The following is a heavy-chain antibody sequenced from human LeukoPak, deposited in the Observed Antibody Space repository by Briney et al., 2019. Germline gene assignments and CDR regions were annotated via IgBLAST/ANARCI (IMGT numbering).Heavy chain of an antibody. CDR3: ARDSSSWYDFDY. Sequence: GGSLRLSCAASGFTVSSNYMSWVRQAPGKGLEWVSVIYSGGSTYCADSVKGRFTISRDNSKNTLYLQMNSLRAEDTAVYYCARDSSSWYDFDYWGQGTLVTVSS. D-gene: IGHD6-13*01. CDR1: GFTVSSNY. V-gene: IGHV3-66*01. J-gene: IGHJ4*02. CDR2: IYSGGST.